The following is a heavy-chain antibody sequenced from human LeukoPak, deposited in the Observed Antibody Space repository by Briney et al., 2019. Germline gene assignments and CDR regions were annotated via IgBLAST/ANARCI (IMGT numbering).Heavy chain of an antibody. CDR1: GFTFSSYS. J-gene: IGHJ4*02. Sequence: GGSLRLSCAASGFTFSSYSMNWVRQAPGKGLEWVSSISSSSSYIYYADSVKGRFTISRDNAKNLLYLQMNSLRAEDTAVYYCARDGRIAVAEGNDYWGQGTLVTVSS. CDR2: ISSSSSYI. D-gene: IGHD6-19*01. CDR3: ARDGRIAVAEGNDY. V-gene: IGHV3-21*01.